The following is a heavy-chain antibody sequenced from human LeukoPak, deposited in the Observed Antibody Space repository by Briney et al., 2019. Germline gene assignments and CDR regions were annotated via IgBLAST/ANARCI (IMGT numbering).Heavy chain of an antibody. D-gene: IGHD1-1*01. CDR2: ISAHNGNT. Sequence: ASVKVSCKASGYSFTSYGISWVRQAPGQGLEWMGWISAHNGNTNYTQKVQGRVTMTTDTSTSTAYMELKNLRSDDTAVYYCAREELDYWGQGTLVTVPS. CDR1: GYSFTSYG. J-gene: IGHJ4*02. CDR3: AREELDY. V-gene: IGHV1-18*01.